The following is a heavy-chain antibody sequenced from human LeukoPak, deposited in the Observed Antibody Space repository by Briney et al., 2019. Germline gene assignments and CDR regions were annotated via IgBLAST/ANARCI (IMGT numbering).Heavy chain of an antibody. CDR1: GLTFSSYA. CDR2: INWNGGST. CDR3: ARVDLVGATEDY. Sequence: PGGSLRLSCAASGLTFSSYAMSWVRQAPGKGLEWVSGINWNGGSTGYADSVKGRFTISRDNAKNSLYLQMNSLRAEDTALYYCARVDLVGATEDYWGQGTLVTVSS. J-gene: IGHJ4*02. D-gene: IGHD1-26*01. V-gene: IGHV3-20*04.